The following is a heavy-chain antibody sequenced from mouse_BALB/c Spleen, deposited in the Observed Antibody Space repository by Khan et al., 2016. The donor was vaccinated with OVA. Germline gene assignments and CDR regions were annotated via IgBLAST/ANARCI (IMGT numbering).Heavy chain of an antibody. CDR1: GYSFTTYY. CDR2: IDPFNGST. CDR3: ARHGTSSWFAY. D-gene: IGHD1-1*01. Sequence: VQLQQSGPELMKPGASVKISCKASGYSFTTYYIHWVKQSHGKSLEWIGYIDPFNGSTTSNQKFKGKATLTVDKSSSTAYMHLSSLTSEDSAVYYCARHGTSSWFAYWGQGTLVTVSA. J-gene: IGHJ3*01. V-gene: IGHV1S135*01.